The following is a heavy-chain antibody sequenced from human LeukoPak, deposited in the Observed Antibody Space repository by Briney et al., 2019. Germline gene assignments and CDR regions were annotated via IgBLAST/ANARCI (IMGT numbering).Heavy chain of an antibody. Sequence: SETLSLTCTISGGSIGSYYWSWIRQPPGKGLEWIGYISSSGSTNYNPSLKSRVTISKDMSENQFSLKLSSVTAADTALYYCARVIYNTYTNNWRFDYWGQGTLVTVSS. CDR1: GGSIGSYY. V-gene: IGHV4-4*08. D-gene: IGHD1-1*01. CDR3: ARVIYNTYTNNWRFDY. CDR2: ISSSGST. J-gene: IGHJ4*02.